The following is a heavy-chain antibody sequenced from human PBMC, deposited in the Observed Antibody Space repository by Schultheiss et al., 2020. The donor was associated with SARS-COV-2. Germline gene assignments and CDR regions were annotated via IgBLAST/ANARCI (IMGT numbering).Heavy chain of an antibody. Sequence: SETLSLTCTVSGGSISSGDYYWSWIRQPPGKVLEWIGYIYYSGSTYYNPSLKSRVTISVDTSKNQFSLKLSSVTAADTAVYYCARGRQLVGFDYWGQGTLVTVSS. CDR2: IYYSGST. CDR3: ARGRQLVGFDY. CDR1: GGSISSGDYY. J-gene: IGHJ4*02. V-gene: IGHV4-30-4*01. D-gene: IGHD6-6*01.